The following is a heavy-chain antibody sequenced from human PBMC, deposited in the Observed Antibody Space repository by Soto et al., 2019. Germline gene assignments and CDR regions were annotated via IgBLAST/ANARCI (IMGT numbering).Heavy chain of an antibody. CDR3: TRGYSSGWPTYYYYGMDV. CDR2: IRSKANSYAT. D-gene: IGHD6-19*01. Sequence: AGGSLRLSCAASGFTFSGSAMHWVRQASGKGLEWVGRIRSKANSYATAYAASVKGRFTISRDDSKNTAYLQMNSLKTEDTAVYYCTRGYSSGWPTYYYYGMDVWGQGTTVTVSS. CDR1: GFTFSGSA. J-gene: IGHJ6*02. V-gene: IGHV3-73*01.